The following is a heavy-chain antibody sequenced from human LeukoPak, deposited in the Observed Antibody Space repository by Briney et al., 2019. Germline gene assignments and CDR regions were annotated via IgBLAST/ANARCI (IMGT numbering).Heavy chain of an antibody. Sequence: ASVKVSCKASGYTFPNYGISWVRQAPGQGLEWMGWISAYNGNTNYAQKFQGRVTITRNTSISTAYMELSSLRSEDTAVYYCARVIQEHLAFYYYYYYMDVWGKGTTVTVSS. CDR1: GYTFPNYG. D-gene: IGHD1-26*01. CDR2: ISAYNGNT. CDR3: ARVIQEHLAFYYYYYYMDV. J-gene: IGHJ6*03. V-gene: IGHV1-18*01.